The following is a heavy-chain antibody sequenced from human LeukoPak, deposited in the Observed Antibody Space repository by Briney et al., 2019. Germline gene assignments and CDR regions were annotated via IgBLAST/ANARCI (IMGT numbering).Heavy chain of an antibody. CDR3: ARRTSGAFAI. Sequence: GGSLRLSCAASGFPFSDHEMNWVRQAPGKGLEWVSYISSSGSDKYYPDSVKGRFTISRGNAKNSLYLQMNSLRAEDTAVYHCARRTSGAFAIWGQGTKVTVSS. J-gene: IGHJ3*02. CDR1: GFPFSDHE. CDR2: ISSSGSDK. V-gene: IGHV3-48*03.